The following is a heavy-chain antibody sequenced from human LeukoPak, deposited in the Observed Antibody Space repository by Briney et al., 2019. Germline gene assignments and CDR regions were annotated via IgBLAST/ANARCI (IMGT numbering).Heavy chain of an antibody. CDR3: ARTRSSGCLTFDY. D-gene: IGHD3-22*01. CDR2: ITNSGNSK. V-gene: IGHV3-48*01. J-gene: IGHJ4*02. Sequence: GGSLRLSCAASEFTFSSYSMNWVRQAPGKGLEWVSYITNSGNSKSYADSVKGRFTISRDNTKNSLYLQMNGLRAEDTAVYYCARTRSSGCLTFDYWSQGILVTVSS. CDR1: EFTFSSYS.